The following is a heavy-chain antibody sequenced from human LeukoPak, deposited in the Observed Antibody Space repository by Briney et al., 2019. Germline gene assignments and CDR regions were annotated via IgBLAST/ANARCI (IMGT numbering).Heavy chain of an antibody. V-gene: IGHV4-39*01. CDR3: ARHAVVTALYYFDY. J-gene: IGHJ4*02. CDR1: GGSISSSSYY. Sequence: SETLSLTCTVSGGSISSSSYYWGWIRQPPGKGLEWIGSIYYSGSTYYNPSLKSRVTISVDTSENQFSLKLSSVTAADTAVYYCARHAVVTALYYFDYWGQGTLVTVSS. CDR2: IYYSGST. D-gene: IGHD2-21*02.